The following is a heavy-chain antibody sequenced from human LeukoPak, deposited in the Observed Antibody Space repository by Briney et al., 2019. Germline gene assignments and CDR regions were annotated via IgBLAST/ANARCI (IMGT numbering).Heavy chain of an antibody. CDR3: VGGDY. CDR1: GFTFSSYS. J-gene: IGHJ4*02. Sequence: GGSLRLSCAASGFTFSSYSMNWVRQAPGKGLECVANINQDGSDKYYVDSVKGRFTISRDNTKNSLYLQTNSLRAEDTAVYYCVGGDYWGQGTLVTVSS. CDR2: INQDGSDK. V-gene: IGHV3-7*01.